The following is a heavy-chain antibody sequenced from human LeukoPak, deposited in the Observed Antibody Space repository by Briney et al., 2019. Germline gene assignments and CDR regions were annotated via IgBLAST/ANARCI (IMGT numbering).Heavy chain of an antibody. V-gene: IGHV3-23*01. CDR3: AKDLGTMVRGVITPYYFDY. D-gene: IGHD3-10*01. CDR1: GFTFSSYA. Sequence: GGSLRLSCAASGFTFSSYAMSWVRQAPGKGLEWVPAISGSGGSTYYADSVKGRFTISRDNSKNTLYLQMNSLRAEDTAVYYCAKDLGTMVRGVITPYYFDYWGQGTLVTVSS. CDR2: ISGSGGST. J-gene: IGHJ4*02.